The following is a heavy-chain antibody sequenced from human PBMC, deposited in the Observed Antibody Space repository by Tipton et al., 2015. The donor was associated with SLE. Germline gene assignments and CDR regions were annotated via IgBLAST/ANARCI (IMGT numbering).Heavy chain of an antibody. V-gene: IGHV3-33*01. D-gene: IGHD6-6*01. J-gene: IGHJ4*02. Sequence: SLRLSCAASGFTFSSYGMHWVRQAPGKGLEWVAVIWYDGSNKYYADSVKGRFTISRDNSKNTLYLQMNSLTAEDTAVYYCTRDPIAARPNYWGQGTLVTVSS. CDR3: TRDPIAARPNY. CDR2: IWYDGSNK. CDR1: GFTFSSYG.